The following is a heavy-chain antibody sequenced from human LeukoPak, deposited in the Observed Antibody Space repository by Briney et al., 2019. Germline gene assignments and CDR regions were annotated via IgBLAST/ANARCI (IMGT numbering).Heavy chain of an antibody. J-gene: IGHJ4*02. CDR1: GYTFTGYY. CDR3: ARDTGYYYGSGSPLN. D-gene: IGHD3-10*01. Sequence: SVKVSCKASGYTFTGYYMHWVRQAPGQGLEWMGWINPNSGGTNYAQKFQGRVTMTRDTSISTAYMELSRLRSDDTAVYYCARDTGYYYGSGSPLNWGQGTLVTVSS. V-gene: IGHV1-2*02. CDR2: INPNSGGT.